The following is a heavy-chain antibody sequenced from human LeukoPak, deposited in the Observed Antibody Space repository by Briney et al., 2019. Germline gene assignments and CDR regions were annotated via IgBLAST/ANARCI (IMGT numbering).Heavy chain of an antibody. Sequence: GGSLRLSCAASGFTFSSYGMHWVRQAPGKGLEWVAVIWYDGSNKYYADSVEGRFTISRDTSKNTVFLQMNTLRTEDTAVYFCARDPTTETTTFFDYWGQGTLVTVSS. CDR1: GFTFSSYG. J-gene: IGHJ4*02. V-gene: IGHV3-33*01. CDR3: ARDPTTETTTFFDY. D-gene: IGHD4-17*01. CDR2: IWYDGSNK.